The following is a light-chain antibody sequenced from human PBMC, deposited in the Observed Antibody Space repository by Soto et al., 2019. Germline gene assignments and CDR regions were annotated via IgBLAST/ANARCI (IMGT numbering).Light chain of an antibody. CDR3: AAWDDSLSGWV. Sequence: QSVLTQPPSAYGTPGQRVTISCSGRSSNIGSNYVYWYQQLPGTAPKLLIYRNNQRPSGVPDRFSGSKSGTSASLAISGLRSEDEADYHCAAWDDSLSGWVFGGGTKVTVL. CDR2: RNN. CDR1: SSNIGSNY. V-gene: IGLV1-47*01. J-gene: IGLJ3*02.